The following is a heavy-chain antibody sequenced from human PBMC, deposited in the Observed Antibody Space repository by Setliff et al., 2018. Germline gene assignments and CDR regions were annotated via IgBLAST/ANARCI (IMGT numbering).Heavy chain of an antibody. Sequence: ASVKVSCKVSGYTLTELSMHWVRQAPGKGLEWMGGFDPEDGETIYAQKFQGRVTMTEDTSTDTAYMELSSLRSEDTAMYYCARRQGANWGSDYYYGMDVWGQGTTVTVSS. CDR3: ARRQGANWGSDYYYGMDV. CDR1: GYTLTELS. J-gene: IGHJ6*02. V-gene: IGHV1-24*01. D-gene: IGHD7-27*01. CDR2: FDPEDGET.